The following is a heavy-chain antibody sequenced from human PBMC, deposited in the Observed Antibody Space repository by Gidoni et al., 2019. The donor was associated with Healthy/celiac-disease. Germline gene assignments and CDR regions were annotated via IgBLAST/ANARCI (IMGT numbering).Heavy chain of an antibody. D-gene: IGHD6-6*01. Sequence: EVQLVESGGGLVEPGGSLRLSCAASGFTLSNPWMSWVRQAPGKGLEWVGRIKSKTDGGTTDYAAPVKGRFTISRDDSKNTLYLQMNSLKTEDTAVYYCTTAVGQLVPYYYYGMDVWGQGTTVTVSS. V-gene: IGHV3-15*01. CDR1: GFTLSNPW. CDR2: IKSKTDGGTT. J-gene: IGHJ6*02. CDR3: TTAVGQLVPYYYYGMDV.